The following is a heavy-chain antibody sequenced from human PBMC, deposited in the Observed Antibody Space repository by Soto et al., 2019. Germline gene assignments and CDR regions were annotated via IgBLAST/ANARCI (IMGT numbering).Heavy chain of an antibody. CDR3: ARVDSSSSTLRYYYYGMDV. D-gene: IGHD6-6*01. CDR1: GYTFTSYG. V-gene: IGHV1-18*04. Sequence: QVQLVQSGAEVKKPGASVKVSCKASGYTFTSYGISWVRQAPGQGLEWMGWSSAYNGNTNYAQKLQGRVTMNTDTSTSTAYMELRSLRSDDTAVYYCARVDSSSSTLRYYYYGMDVWGQGTPVTVSS. CDR2: SSAYNGNT. J-gene: IGHJ6*02.